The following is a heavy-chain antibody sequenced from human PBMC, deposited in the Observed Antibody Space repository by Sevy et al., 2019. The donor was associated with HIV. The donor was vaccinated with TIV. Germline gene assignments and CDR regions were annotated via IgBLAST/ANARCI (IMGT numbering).Heavy chain of an antibody. J-gene: IGHJ4*02. Sequence: GGSLRLSCKGSGYTFTRHWIGWVRQMPGKGLEWMGLIYPGDSDPRYSPRYSPSFQGQVTISSDKSSTTAYLQWSSLKASDTAIYYCARPADYDDSSGSLDWGQGTLVTVSS. D-gene: IGHD3-22*01. CDR2: IYPGDSDP. CDR1: GYTFTRHW. CDR3: ARPADYDDSSGSLD. V-gene: IGHV5-51*01.